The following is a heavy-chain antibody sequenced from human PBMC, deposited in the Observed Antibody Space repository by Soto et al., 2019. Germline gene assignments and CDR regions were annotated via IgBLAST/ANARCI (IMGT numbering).Heavy chain of an antibody. Sequence: QVQLVESGGGVVQPGRSLRLSCAASGFTFSSYGMHWVRQAPGKGLEWVAVIWYDGSNKYYADSVKGRFTISRDNSKNTLYLQRNSLRAEDTAVYYCARDRGVYGDTFDYWGQGTLVTVSS. J-gene: IGHJ4*02. D-gene: IGHD4-17*01. CDR1: GFTFSSYG. CDR3: ARDRGVYGDTFDY. V-gene: IGHV3-33*01. CDR2: IWYDGSNK.